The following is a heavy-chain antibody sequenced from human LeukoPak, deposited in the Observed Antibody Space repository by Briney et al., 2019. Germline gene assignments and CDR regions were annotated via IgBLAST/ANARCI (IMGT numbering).Heavy chain of an antibody. CDR1: GFTFSSYG. D-gene: IGHD2-15*01. CDR2: IRYDGSNK. CDR3: AKDSSGRYCSGGSCLPDFDY. J-gene: IGHJ4*02. V-gene: IGHV3-30*02. Sequence: GGSLRLSCAASGFTFSSYGMHRVRQAPGKGLEWVAFIRYDGSNKYYADSVRGRFTISRDNSKNTLYLQMNSLRAEDTAVYYCAKDSSGRYCSGGSCLPDFDYWGQGTLVTVSS.